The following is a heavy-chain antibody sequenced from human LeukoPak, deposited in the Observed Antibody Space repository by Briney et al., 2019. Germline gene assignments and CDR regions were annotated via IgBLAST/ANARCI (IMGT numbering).Heavy chain of an antibody. CDR2: INPNSGGT. CDR1: GYTVTGYY. V-gene: IGHV1-2*02. J-gene: IGHJ4*02. D-gene: IGHD3-10*01. Sequence: ASVKVSCKASGYTVTGYYIHWLRQAPGQGLEWIGFINPNSGGTNYAQKFQGRVTMTRDTSISTAYMELSSLTSDDTAVYYCTRDLEGYHYGSGNYPQWSQGTLITVSS. CDR3: TRDLEGYHYGSGNYPQ.